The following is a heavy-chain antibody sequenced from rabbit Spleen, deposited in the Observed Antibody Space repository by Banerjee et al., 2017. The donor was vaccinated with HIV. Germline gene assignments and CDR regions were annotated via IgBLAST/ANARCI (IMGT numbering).Heavy chain of an antibody. CDR2: IGSGTGNT. D-gene: IGHD2-1*01. CDR3: ARDRAAGYDDYGDFNL. J-gene: IGHJ4*01. V-gene: IGHV1S45*01. Sequence: QEQLVESGGDLVKPEGSLTLTCTASGFTISSYYYMCWVRQAPGKGLEWIGCIGSGTGNTWYASWVNGRFTISKTSSTTVTLQMTSLTDADTATYFCARDRAAGYDDYGDFNLWGPGTLVTVS. CDR1: GFTISSYYY.